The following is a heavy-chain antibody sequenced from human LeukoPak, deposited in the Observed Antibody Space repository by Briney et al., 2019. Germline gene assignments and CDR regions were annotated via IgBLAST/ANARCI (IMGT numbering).Heavy chain of an antibody. V-gene: IGHV4-59*08. J-gene: IGHJ4*02. CDR3: ARQSYGGAYYFFGY. CDR1: SGSISGYY. Sequence: SETLSLTCTVSSGSISGYYWTWIRQPPGQGLEWIGNIFYSGSTNYNPSLKSRVTISLDTSKKQFSLKLTSVTAADTAVYYCARQSYGGAYYFFGYWGQGTLVAVSS. CDR2: IFYSGST. D-gene: IGHD1-26*01.